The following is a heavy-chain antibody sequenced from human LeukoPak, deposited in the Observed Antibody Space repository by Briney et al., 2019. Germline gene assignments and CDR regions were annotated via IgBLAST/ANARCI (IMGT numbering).Heavy chain of an antibody. CDR1: GFTFSSYG. CDR2: IPYDGTNK. D-gene: IGHD3-10*01. Sequence: GGSLRLSCAASGFTFSSYGMHWVRQAPGKGLEWVAFIPYDGTNKYYADSVKGRFTISRDNSKNTPYLQMNSLRAADTALYYCVQGTRRGAITMVRGVIGKSYYFDSWGQGTLVTVSS. V-gene: IGHV3-30*02. J-gene: IGHJ4*02. CDR3: VQGTRRGAITMVRGVIGKSYYFDS.